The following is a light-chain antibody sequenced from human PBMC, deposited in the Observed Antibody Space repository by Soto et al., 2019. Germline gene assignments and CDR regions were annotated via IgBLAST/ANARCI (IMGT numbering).Light chain of an antibody. J-gene: IGKJ2*01. CDR3: QQYNNWPPMYT. V-gene: IGKV3-15*01. CDR2: GAS. Sequence: MTQSPSSLSASTGDRVTITCRASQGISSYLAWYQQKPGQAPRLLIYGASTRATGIPARFSGSGSGTEFTLTISSLQSEDFAVYYCQQYNNWPPMYTFGQGTKLEIK. CDR1: QGISSY.